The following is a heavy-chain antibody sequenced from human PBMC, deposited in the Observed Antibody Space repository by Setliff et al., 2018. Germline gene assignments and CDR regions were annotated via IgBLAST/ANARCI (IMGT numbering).Heavy chain of an antibody. V-gene: IGHV3-23*01. CDR3: SKAALDLELDS. Sequence: GGSLRLSCEASGFIFKNHALTWVRQVPGKGLEWVSAVSGGGDYPYYADSVKGRFTISRDNSKNTVYLHIKSLRADDTAVYFCSKAALDLELDSWGQGTLVTVSS. D-gene: IGHD1-1*01. J-gene: IGHJ4*02. CDR2: VSGGGDYP. CDR1: GFIFKNHA.